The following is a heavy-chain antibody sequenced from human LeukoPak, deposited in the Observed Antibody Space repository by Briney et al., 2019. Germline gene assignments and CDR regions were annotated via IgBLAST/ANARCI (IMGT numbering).Heavy chain of an antibody. CDR1: GGTFSSYA. J-gene: IGHJ6*03. D-gene: IGHD3-3*01. CDR3: AATIFGVPRDYYYYMDV. CDR2: IIPILGIA. V-gene: IGHV1-69*04. Sequence: SVKVSCKASGGTFSSYAISWVRQAPGQGLEWMGRIIPILGIANYAQKFQGRVTITADKSTSTAYMELSSLRSEDTAVYYCAATIFGVPRDYYYYMDVWGKGTTVTVSS.